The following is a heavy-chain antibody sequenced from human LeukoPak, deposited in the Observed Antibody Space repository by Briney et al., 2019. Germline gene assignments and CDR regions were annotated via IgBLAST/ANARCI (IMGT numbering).Heavy chain of an antibody. CDR2: ISYDGSNK. D-gene: IGHD3-3*01. V-gene: IGHV3-30*18. CDR1: GFTFSSYG. J-gene: IGHJ4*02. CDR3: AKAGHTIFGVVGPSSWYRGGLDY. Sequence: GGSLRLSCAASGFTFSSYGMHWVRQAPGKGLEWVAVISYDGSNKYYADSVKGRFTISRDNSKNTLYLQMNSLRAEDTAVYYCAKAGHTIFGVVGPSSWYRGGLDYWGQGTLVTVSS.